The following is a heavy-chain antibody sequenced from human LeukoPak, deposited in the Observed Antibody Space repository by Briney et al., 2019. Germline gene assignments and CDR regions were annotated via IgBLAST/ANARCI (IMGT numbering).Heavy chain of an antibody. J-gene: IGHJ4*02. V-gene: IGHV4-59*08. CDR1: GGSINNYY. CDR2: VYYIGST. CDR3: ARGNFLHGF. Sequence: SETLSLTCVDSGGSINNYYWSWIRQPPGKGLEWIGLVYYIGSTNYNPSLKSRVTISVDTSKNQFSLKLTSVTAADTAVYYCARGNFLHGFWGQGTLVTVSP. D-gene: IGHD5-24*01.